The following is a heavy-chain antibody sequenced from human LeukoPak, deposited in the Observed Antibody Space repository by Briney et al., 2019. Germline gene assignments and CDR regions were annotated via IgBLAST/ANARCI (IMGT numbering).Heavy chain of an antibody. CDR2: FDREDDKR. J-gene: IGHJ3*02. V-gene: IGHV1-24*01. D-gene: IGHD3-22*01. Sequence: ASVTVSCKLSGFSLTELPLHWVRQAPGKGLEWMGGFDREDDKRIYAQQFQGRITMTEDTPSDTTYMELSSLRSEDTAVYYCATLGAYYDHSGLRVFDIWGQGTLVIVSS. CDR3: ATLGAYYDHSGLRVFDI. CDR1: GFSLTELP.